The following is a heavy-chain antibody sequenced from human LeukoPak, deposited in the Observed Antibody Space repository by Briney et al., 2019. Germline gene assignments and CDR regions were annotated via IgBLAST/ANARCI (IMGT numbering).Heavy chain of an antibody. CDR1: EFSAGSNY. CDR2: IYSGGST. J-gene: IGHJ6*03. CDR3: ARDATLGSGSYYVNYYYMDV. Sequence: GGSLRLSCAASEFSAGSNYMTWVRQAPGKGLEWVSLIYSGGSTYYADSVKGRFTISRDNAKNSLYLQMNSLRAEDTAVYYCARDATLGSGSYYVNYYYMDVWGKGTTVTVSS. D-gene: IGHD3-10*01. V-gene: IGHV3-66*01.